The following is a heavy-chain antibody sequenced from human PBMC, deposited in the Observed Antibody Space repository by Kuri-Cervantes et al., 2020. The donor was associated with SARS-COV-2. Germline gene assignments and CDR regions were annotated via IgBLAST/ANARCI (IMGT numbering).Heavy chain of an antibody. V-gene: IGHV4-34*01. CDR1: GGSFSGYY. CDR3: ARWRYSSSWRYYYYMDV. D-gene: IGHD6-13*01. J-gene: IGHJ6*03. CDR2: INHSGST. Sequence: SQTLSLTCAVYGGSFSGYYWSWIRQPPGKGLEWIGEINHSGSTNYNPSLRSRVTISVDTSKNQFSLKLSSVTAADTAVYYCARWRYSSSWRYYYYMDVWGKGTTVTGSS.